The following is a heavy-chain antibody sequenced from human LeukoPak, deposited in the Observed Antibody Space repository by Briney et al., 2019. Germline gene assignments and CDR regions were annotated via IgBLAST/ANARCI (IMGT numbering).Heavy chain of an antibody. Sequence: GGSLRLSCAGSGFTFSDFWMTWVRQAPGKGLEWVAVISYDGSNKYYADSVKGRFTISRDNSKNTLYLQMNSLRAEDTAVYYCTRDVRDEYTSGWYPIGYWGQGTLVTVSS. V-gene: IGHV3-30-3*01. D-gene: IGHD6-19*01. CDR3: TRDVRDEYTSGWYPIGY. CDR2: ISYDGSNK. CDR1: GFTFSDFW. J-gene: IGHJ4*02.